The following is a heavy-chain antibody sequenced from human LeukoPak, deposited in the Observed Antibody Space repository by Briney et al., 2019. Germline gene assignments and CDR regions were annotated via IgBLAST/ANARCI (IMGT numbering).Heavy chain of an antibody. Sequence: PGGSLRLSCAASGFTFSAFATSWVRQAPGKRLEWVSAVSGSVRSKFFADSLKGRFTISRDNSKNTLYLQMNSVRAEDTALYYCAKAANWNDRHSYNYYYGMDVWGQGTTVTVSS. CDR1: GFTFSAFA. CDR3: AKAANWNDRHSYNYYYGMDV. D-gene: IGHD1-20*01. V-gene: IGHV3-23*01. CDR2: VSGSVRSK. J-gene: IGHJ6*02.